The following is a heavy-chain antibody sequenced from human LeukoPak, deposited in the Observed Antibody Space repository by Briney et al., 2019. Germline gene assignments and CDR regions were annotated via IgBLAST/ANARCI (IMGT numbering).Heavy chain of an antibody. V-gene: IGHV1-2*02. Sequence: ASVKVSCKASGYTFTSYYMHWVRQAPGQGLEWMGWINPNSGGTNYAQKFQGRVTMTRDTSISTAYMELSRLRSDDTAVYYCARDGDSSGYLYYFDYWGQGTLVTVSS. CDR3: ARDGDSSGYLYYFDY. CDR2: INPNSGGT. D-gene: IGHD3-22*01. CDR1: GYTFTSYY. J-gene: IGHJ4*02.